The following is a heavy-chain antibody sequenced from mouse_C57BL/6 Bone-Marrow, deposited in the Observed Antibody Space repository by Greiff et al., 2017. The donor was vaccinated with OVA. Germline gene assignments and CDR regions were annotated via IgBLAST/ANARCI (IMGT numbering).Heavy chain of an antibody. V-gene: IGHV1-69*01. D-gene: IGHD1-1*01. Sequence: VQLQQPGAELVMPGASVKLSCKASGYTFTSYWMHWVKQRPGQGLEWIGEIDPSDSYTNYNQKFKGKSTLTVDKSSSTAYMQLSSLTSEDSAVYYCARGKRYYGSSYYFDYWGQGTTLTVSS. J-gene: IGHJ2*01. CDR3: ARGKRYYGSSYYFDY. CDR1: GYTFTSYW. CDR2: IDPSDSYT.